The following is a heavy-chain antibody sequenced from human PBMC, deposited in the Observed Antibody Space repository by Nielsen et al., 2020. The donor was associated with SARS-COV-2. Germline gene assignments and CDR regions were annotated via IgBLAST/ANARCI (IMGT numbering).Heavy chain of an antibody. CDR1: GFSFSTYS. CDR2: ISSSSAYI. J-gene: IGHJ6*02. Sequence: GESLKISCAASGFSFSTYSMNWVRQAPGKGLEWVSCISSSSAYIYYADSVKGRFTISRDNAKNSLYLQMNSLKTEDTAVYYCTRLRSGYRYYYGLDVWGQGTTVAVSS. D-gene: IGHD5-18*01. CDR3: TRLRSGYRYYYGLDV. V-gene: IGHV3-21*04.